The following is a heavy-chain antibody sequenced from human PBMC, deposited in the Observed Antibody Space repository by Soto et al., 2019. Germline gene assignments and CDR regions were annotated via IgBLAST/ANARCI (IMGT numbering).Heavy chain of an antibody. D-gene: IGHD3-16*01. V-gene: IGHV4-30-4*01. J-gene: IGHJ4*02. CDR1: GDSISSGDYY. CDR2: IYYSGNT. CDR3: AREFRRHSGRRGPLGY. Sequence: SETLSLTCTVSGDSISSGDYYWSWIRQPPGKGLEWIGCIYYSGNTYYNPSLKRRFSISVDTSKNQFSLQLSSVTVADPAVYYCAREFRRHSGRRGPLGYWGRGPRVTSPS.